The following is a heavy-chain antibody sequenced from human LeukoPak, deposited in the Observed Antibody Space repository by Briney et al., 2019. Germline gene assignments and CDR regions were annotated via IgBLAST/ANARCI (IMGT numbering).Heavy chain of an antibody. CDR2: ISSSGSTI. Sequence: PGXSLRLSCAASGFTFSSYEMNWVRQAPGKGLEWVSYISSSGSTIYYADSVKGRFTISRDNAKNSLYLQMNSLRAEDTAVYYCAREGTVTTSPDYWGQGTLVTVSS. D-gene: IGHD4-17*01. V-gene: IGHV3-48*03. CDR3: AREGTVTTSPDY. J-gene: IGHJ4*02. CDR1: GFTFSSYE.